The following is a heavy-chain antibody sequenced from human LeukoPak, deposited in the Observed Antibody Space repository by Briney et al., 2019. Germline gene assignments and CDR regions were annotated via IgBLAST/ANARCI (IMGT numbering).Heavy chain of an antibody. V-gene: IGHV1-3*01. CDR1: GYTFTSYA. CDR2: INAGNGNT. CDR3: ARVYDQLTPYYYYGMDV. J-gene: IGHJ6*02. D-gene: IGHD3-3*01. Sequence: ASVKVSCKASGYTFTSYAMHWVRQAPGQRLEWMGWINAGNGNTKYSQKLQGRVTITRDTSASTAYMELSRLRSEDTAVYYCARVYDQLTPYYYYGMDVWGQGTTVTVSS.